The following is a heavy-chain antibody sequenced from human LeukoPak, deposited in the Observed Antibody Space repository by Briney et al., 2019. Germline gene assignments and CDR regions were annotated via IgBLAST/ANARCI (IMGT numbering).Heavy chain of an antibody. CDR2: IHIDGVT. CDR1: EDSIRSNY. J-gene: IGHJ3*02. Sequence: VGSPRLSSVASEDSIRSNYMSLVREAPGKGLEWVSIIHIDGVTPYADHVQCRFTISRDKSNTTLYFLMNRLRSEDTAVYYCARGGLDSSGPVAFYICGQGTMVTVSS. V-gene: IGHV3-66*01. CDR3: ARGGLDSSGPVAFYI. D-gene: IGHD3-22*01.